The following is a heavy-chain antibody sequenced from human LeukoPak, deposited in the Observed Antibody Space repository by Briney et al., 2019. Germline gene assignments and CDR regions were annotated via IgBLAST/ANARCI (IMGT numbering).Heavy chain of an antibody. CDR3: ARDSQPQYCSGGSCYSAFDI. CDR2: INSDGSST. V-gene: IGHV3-74*01. CDR1: GFTFSSYW. Sequence: GGSLRLSCAASGFTFSSYWMHWVRQAPGKGLVWVSRINSDGSSTSYADSVKGRFTFSRDNAKNTLYLQMNSLRAEDTAVYYCARDSQPQYCSGGSCYSAFDIWGQGTMVTVSS. J-gene: IGHJ3*02. D-gene: IGHD2-15*01.